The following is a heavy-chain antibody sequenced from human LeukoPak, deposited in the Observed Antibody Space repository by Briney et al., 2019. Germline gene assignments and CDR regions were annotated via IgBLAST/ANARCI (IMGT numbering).Heavy chain of an antibody. CDR3: AKGSSYGSSWHLDY. CDR2: ISWSSGNI. CDR1: GFTFDDYA. Sequence: GGSLRLSCAASGFTFDDYAMHWVRQAPGKGLEWVSGISWSSGNIGYADSVKGRFTISRDNAKNSLYLQMNSLRAEDTALYYCAKGSSYGSSWHLDYWGQGTLVTVSS. D-gene: IGHD6-13*01. V-gene: IGHV3-9*01. J-gene: IGHJ4*02.